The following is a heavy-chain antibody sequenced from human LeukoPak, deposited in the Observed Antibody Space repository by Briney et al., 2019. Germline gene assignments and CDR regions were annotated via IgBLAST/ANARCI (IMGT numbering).Heavy chain of an antibody. CDR3: ARDPSNTSGWSPYFDF. Sequence: ASVKVSCKASGYTFTNHGIAWVRQAPGQGLEWMWWISCYNGDTRYAQKLQGRVTMSTDTSTTTAYMELTSLRSDDTAVYYCARDPSNTSGWSPYFDFWGQGTLITVSS. J-gene: IGHJ4*02. V-gene: IGHV1-18*01. D-gene: IGHD6-19*01. CDR1: GYTFTNHG. CDR2: ISCYNGDT.